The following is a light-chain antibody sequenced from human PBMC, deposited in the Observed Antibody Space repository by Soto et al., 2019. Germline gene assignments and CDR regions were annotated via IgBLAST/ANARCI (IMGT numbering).Light chain of an antibody. CDR2: GAS. V-gene: IGKV3-15*01. J-gene: IGKJ1*01. CDR1: QSVSSN. Sequence: EIVLTQSPATLSVSPGERATLSCRASQSVSSNLAWYQQKPGQAPRLLIYGASTRATGIPARFSGSGSGTEFTLTISSLQFEDFAVYYCQQYNNWPPWTFGPGTKVDIK. CDR3: QQYNNWPPWT.